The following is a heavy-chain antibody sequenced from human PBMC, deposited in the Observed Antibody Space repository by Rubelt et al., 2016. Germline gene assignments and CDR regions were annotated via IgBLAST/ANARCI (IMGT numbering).Heavy chain of an antibody. V-gene: IGHV3-7*01. Sequence: GGGVVQPGRSLRLSCAASGFSFRNFGMHWVRQAPGKGLDWVANIKQDGSEKYYVDSVKGRFTISRDNAKNSLYLQMNSLRAEDTAVYYCAKEGNLMVRGGDGMDVWGQGTTVIVSS. CDR1: GFSFRNFG. D-gene: IGHD3-10*01. CDR2: IKQDGSEK. CDR3: AKEGNLMVRGGDGMDV. J-gene: IGHJ6*02.